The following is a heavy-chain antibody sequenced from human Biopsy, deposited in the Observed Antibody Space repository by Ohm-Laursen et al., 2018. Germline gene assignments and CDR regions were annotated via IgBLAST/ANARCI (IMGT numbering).Heavy chain of an antibody. V-gene: IGHV4-61*01. Sequence: SETLSLTCTVSGGSVSDSFHFWSWIRQPPGKGLEWIEDVYYSGTTNYNPSLKSRLTISVDTSKNQFSLNLNSVTAADTAVYFCARDVKRYCSGTSCYSGYFGMDVWGQGTTVTVS. D-gene: IGHD2-2*01. J-gene: IGHJ6*02. CDR2: VYYSGTT. CDR1: GGSVSDSFHF. CDR3: ARDVKRYCSGTSCYSGYFGMDV.